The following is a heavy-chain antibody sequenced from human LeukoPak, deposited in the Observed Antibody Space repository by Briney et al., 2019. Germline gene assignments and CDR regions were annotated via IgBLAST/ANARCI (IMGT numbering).Heavy chain of an antibody. Sequence: SQTLSLTCSVSGASITSGPSYWSWIRQPPGKGLEWIGEINHSGSTNYNPSLKSRVTISVDTSKNQFSLKLSSVTAADTAVYYCARERQQLVQRCWFDPWGQGTLVTVSS. CDR2: INHSGST. CDR1: GASITSGPSY. J-gene: IGHJ5*02. D-gene: IGHD6-13*01. V-gene: IGHV4-30-2*01. CDR3: ARERQQLVQRCWFDP.